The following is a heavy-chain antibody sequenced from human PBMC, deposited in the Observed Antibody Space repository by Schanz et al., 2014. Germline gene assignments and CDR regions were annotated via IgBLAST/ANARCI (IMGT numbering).Heavy chain of an antibody. D-gene: IGHD3-10*01. V-gene: IGHV3-23*01. CDR2: INGNGGIT. Sequence: EVQLLESGGGLVQPGGSLRLSCAASGFTFSSYAMTWVRQAPGKGLEWVSAINGNGGITYYADPVKGRFTISRDNSKNTLYLQMNSLRAEDTAVYYCARAQGVIRLYYGVDVWGQGTTVTVSS. CDR1: GFTFSSYA. J-gene: IGHJ6*02. CDR3: ARAQGVIRLYYGVDV.